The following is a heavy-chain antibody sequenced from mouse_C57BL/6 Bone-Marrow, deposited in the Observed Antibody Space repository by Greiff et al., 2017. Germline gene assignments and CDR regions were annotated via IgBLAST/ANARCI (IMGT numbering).Heavy chain of an antibody. J-gene: IGHJ1*03. D-gene: IGHD1-1*01. V-gene: IGHV1-74*01. CDR2: IHPSDSDT. Sequence: QVQLKQPGAELVKPGASVKVSCKASGYTFTSYWMHWVKQRPGQGLEWIGRIHPSDSDTNYNQKFKGKATLAVDKSSSTAYMQLSSLTSEDSAVYYCAIGHYYGSSWDWYFDVWGTGTTVTVSS. CDR1: GYTFTSYW. CDR3: AIGHYYGSSWDWYFDV.